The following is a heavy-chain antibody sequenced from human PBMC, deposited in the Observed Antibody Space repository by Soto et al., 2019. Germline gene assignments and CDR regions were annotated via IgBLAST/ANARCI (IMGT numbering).Heavy chain of an antibody. CDR3: AGISRGH. J-gene: IGHJ4*02. CDR1: GFTLNRDW. CDR2: ITEDGTGK. D-gene: IGHD2-15*01. V-gene: IGHV3-7*01. Sequence: EAQLVESGGDLVQPGGSLRLSCAASGFTLNRDWTSWVRQAPGKGLEWVASITEDGTGKYYVDSVKGRFTISRDDAKNSLYLQMISLGAEDTAVYYCAGISRGHWGQGTLVTVSS.